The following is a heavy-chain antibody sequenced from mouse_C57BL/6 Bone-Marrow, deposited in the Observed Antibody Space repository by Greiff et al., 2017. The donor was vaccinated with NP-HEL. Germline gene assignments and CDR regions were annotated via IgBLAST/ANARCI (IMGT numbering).Heavy chain of an antibody. CDR1: GYTFTSYW. V-gene: IGHV1-64*01. CDR2: IHPNSGST. D-gene: IGHD1-1*01. CDR3: AREDYGSRPYYFDY. J-gene: IGHJ2*01. Sequence: QVQLQQSGAELVKPGASVKLSCKASGYTFTSYWMHWVKQRPGQGLEWIGMIHPNSGSTNYNEKFKSKATLTVDKSSSTAYMQLSSLTSEDSAVYYCAREDYGSRPYYFDYWGQGTTLTVSS.